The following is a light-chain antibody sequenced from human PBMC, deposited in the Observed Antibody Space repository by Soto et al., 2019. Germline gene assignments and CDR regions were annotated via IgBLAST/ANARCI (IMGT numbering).Light chain of an antibody. J-gene: IGKJ1*01. CDR3: QQSYSTPWT. CDR1: QNIGSY. Sequence: DIQMTQSPSSLSASVGDRVAITCRASQNIGSYVNWYQQKPGMAPKLLISDASNLQSGAPSRFSGTVSGTGFTLTIRSPQPGDFAIYFCQQSYSTPWTFGQGTRV. V-gene: IGKV1-39*01. CDR2: DAS.